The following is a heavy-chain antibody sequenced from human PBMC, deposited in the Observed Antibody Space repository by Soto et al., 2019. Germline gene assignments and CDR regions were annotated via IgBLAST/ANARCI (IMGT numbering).Heavy chain of an antibody. D-gene: IGHD7-27*01. CDR1: GFTFSSYS. V-gene: IGHV3-48*02. CDR2: ISSSSSTI. CDR3: ARVFLNWGKNAFDI. J-gene: IGHJ3*02. Sequence: GGSLRLSCAASGFTFSSYSMNWVRQAPGKGLEWVSYISSSSSTIYYADSVKGRFTISRDNAKNSLYLQMNSLRDEDTAVYYCARVFLNWGKNAFDIWGQGTMVTVSS.